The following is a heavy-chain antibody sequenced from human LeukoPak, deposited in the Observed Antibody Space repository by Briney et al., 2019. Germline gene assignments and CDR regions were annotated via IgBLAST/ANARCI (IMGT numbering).Heavy chain of an antibody. CDR3: AKGRSSGYSSAWFHDF. Sequence: GGSLRLSCAASGFTFSSYAMSWVRQAPGKGLEWVSAISGSGGSTYYADSVKGRFTISRDNSKNTLYLQVNSLRAEDTAVYYCAKGRSSGYSSAWFHDFWGQGTLVTVSS. CDR1: GFTFSSYA. CDR2: ISGSGGST. V-gene: IGHV3-23*01. D-gene: IGHD6-19*01. J-gene: IGHJ4*02.